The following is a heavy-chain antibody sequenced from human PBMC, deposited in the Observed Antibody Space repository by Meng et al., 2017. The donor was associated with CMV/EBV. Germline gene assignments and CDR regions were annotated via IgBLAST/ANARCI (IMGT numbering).Heavy chain of an antibody. CDR2: MNPNSGNT. J-gene: IGHJ6*02. CDR1: GYTFTSYD. CDR3: ARSVPAAMEYSSSPGNYYGMDV. D-gene: IGHD2-2*01. Sequence: ASVKVSCKASGYTFTSYDINWVRQATGQGLEWMGWMNPNSGNTGYAQKFQGRVTITRNTSISTAYMELSSLRSEDTAVYYCARSVPAAMEYSSSPGNYYGMDVWGQGTTVTVSS. V-gene: IGHV1-8*03.